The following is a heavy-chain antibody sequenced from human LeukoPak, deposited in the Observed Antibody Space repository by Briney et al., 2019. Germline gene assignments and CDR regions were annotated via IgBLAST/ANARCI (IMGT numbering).Heavy chain of an antibody. D-gene: IGHD4-17*01. J-gene: IGHJ3*02. CDR2: ISANNGKT. CDR1: GYTFTSYG. CDR3: ARNMTTSGPIDIEDAFDI. V-gene: IGHV1-18*01. Sequence: GASVKVSCKASGYTFTSYGISWVRQAPGQGLEWIGWISANNGKTKYAHNLQGRVAMTTDTSVSTAYMELRSLRSDDTAGYYCARNMTTSGPIDIEDAFDIWGQGTMVTVSS.